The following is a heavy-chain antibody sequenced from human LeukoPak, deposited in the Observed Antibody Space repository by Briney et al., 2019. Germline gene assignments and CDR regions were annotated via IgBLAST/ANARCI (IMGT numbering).Heavy chain of an antibody. Sequence: SETLSLTCTVSGGSISSYYWSWIRQPPGKRLEWIGYIYYSGSTNYNPSLKSRVTISVDTSKNQFSLKLSSVTAADTAVYYCARNAGYFDYWGQGTLVTVSS. J-gene: IGHJ4*02. V-gene: IGHV4-59*01. CDR3: ARNAGYFDY. CDR2: IYYSGST. CDR1: GGSISSYY.